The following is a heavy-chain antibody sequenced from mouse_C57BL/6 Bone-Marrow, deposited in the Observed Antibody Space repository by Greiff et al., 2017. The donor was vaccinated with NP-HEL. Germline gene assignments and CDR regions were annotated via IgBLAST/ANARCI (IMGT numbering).Heavy chain of an antibody. V-gene: IGHV5-2*01. Sequence: EVQVVESGGGLVQPGESLKLSCESNEYEFPSHDMSWVRKTPEKRLELVAAINSDGGSTYYPDTMEGRFIISRDNTKKTLYLQMSSLRSEDTALYYCARQWYYGSSSYWYIEVWGTGTTVTVSS. CDR1: EYEFPSHD. CDR2: INSDGGST. CDR3: ARQWYYGSSSYWYIEV. J-gene: IGHJ1*03. D-gene: IGHD1-1*01.